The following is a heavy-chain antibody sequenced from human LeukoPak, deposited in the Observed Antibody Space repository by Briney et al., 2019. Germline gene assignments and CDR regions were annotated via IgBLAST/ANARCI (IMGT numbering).Heavy chain of an antibody. CDR2: TYYRSRWYS. J-gene: IGHJ5*02. V-gene: IGHV6-1*01. CDR1: GDSVSSNSVA. Sequence: SQTLSLTCAISGDSVSSNSVAWNWIRQSPSRGLEWLGRTYYRSRWYSDYAVSVKGRITINPDTSKDQFSLQLNSVTPEDTAVYYCARDLGWFDPWGQGILVTVSS. CDR3: ARDLGWFDP.